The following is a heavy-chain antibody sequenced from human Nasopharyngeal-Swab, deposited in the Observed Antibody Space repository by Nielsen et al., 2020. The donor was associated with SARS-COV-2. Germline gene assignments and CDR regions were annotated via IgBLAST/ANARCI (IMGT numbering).Heavy chain of an antibody. CDR3: ARTYYYGSGTFYKNNWFDP. Sequence: SQTLSLTCAVYGGSFSGYYWSWIRQPPGKGLEWIGEIRHSGSTNYNPSLKSRVTISVDTSKNQFSLKLTSVTAADTAVYFCARTYYYGSGTFYKNNWFDPWGQGTLVTVSS. J-gene: IGHJ5*02. V-gene: IGHV4-34*01. CDR2: IRHSGST. D-gene: IGHD3-10*01. CDR1: GGSFSGYY.